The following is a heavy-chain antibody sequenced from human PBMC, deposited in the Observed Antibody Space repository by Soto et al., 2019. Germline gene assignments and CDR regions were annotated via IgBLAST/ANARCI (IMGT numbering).Heavy chain of an antibody. J-gene: IGHJ6*02. CDR2: IYYSGST. CDR3: ARDEMDEYSSSWPYGMEG. Sequence: QVQLQESGPGLVKPSQTLSLTCTVSGGSISSGGYYWSWIRQHPGKGLEWIGYIYYSGSTYYNPSLKSRDTISLDTSKKPFSLKLSSVTAADTAVYYWARDEMDEYSSSWPYGMEGWGQGTTVTVSS. D-gene: IGHD6-13*01. CDR1: GGSISSGGYY. V-gene: IGHV4-31*03.